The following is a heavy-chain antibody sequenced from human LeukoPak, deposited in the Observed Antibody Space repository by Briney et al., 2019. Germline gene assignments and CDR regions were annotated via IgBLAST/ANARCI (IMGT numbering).Heavy chain of an antibody. J-gene: IGHJ4*02. CDR2: ISDFGDTI. Sequence: GGSLRLSCAASGFSFSSYAMSWVRLAPGKGLEWVSYISDFGDTIYYADSVKGRFTVSRDNVKKSVSLQMNSLRAEDTAMYYCTRLKAGNWGPGTLVTVSS. V-gene: IGHV3-48*04. CDR1: GFSFSSYA. CDR3: TRLKAGN.